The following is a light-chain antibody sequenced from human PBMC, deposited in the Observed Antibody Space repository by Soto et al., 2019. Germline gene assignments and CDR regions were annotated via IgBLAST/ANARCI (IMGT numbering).Light chain of an antibody. V-gene: IGKV3D-20*02. CDR2: GAS. J-gene: IGKJ5*01. CDR1: QSLRSGD. Sequence: PGERATLSCRASQSLRSGDLACYQQIPGQAPGLLIYGASSRATGIPARFSGSGSGTDFTLTISSLEPEDFAVYYCQQRSDWPSFGQGTRPENK. CDR3: QQRSDWPS.